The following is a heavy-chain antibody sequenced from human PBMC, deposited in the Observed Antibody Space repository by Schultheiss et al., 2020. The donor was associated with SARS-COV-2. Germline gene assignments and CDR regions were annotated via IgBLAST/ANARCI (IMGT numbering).Heavy chain of an antibody. V-gene: IGHV4-31*03. Sequence: SETLSLTCTVSGGSISSGGYYWSWIRQHPGKGLEWIGYVYYSGSTYYNPSLKSRVTISVDTSKNQFSLKLSSVTAADTAVYYCARATSGELFDYWGQGTLVTVSS. CDR1: GGSISSGGYY. D-gene: IGHD3-10*01. J-gene: IGHJ4*02. CDR3: ARATSGELFDY. CDR2: VYYSGST.